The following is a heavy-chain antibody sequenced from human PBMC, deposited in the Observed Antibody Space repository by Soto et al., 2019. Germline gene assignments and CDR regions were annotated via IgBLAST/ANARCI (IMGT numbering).Heavy chain of an antibody. J-gene: IGHJ4*02. CDR3: ARLIAAAGFDY. Sequence: EVQLVESGGGLVKPGGSLRLSCAASGFTFSSYSMNWVHQAPGKGLEWVSSISSSSSYIYYADSVKGRFTISRDNAKNSLYLQMNSLRAEDTAVYYCARLIAAAGFDYWGQGTLVTVSS. V-gene: IGHV3-21*01. CDR2: ISSSSSYI. CDR1: GFTFSSYS. D-gene: IGHD6-13*01.